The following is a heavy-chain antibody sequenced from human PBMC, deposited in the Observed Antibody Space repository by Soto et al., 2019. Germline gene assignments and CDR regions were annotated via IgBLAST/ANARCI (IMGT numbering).Heavy chain of an antibody. V-gene: IGHV1-69*11. CDR3: ARGRADEYFQH. J-gene: IGHJ1*01. Sequence: QVQLVQSGAEVKKPGSSVKVSCKASGGTVSSYAISWVRPAPGQGLEWMGGVIPILGTANYAQKFQGRVTITADESTSTAYMELSSLRSEDTAVYYCARGRADEYFQHWGQGTLFTFSS. CDR1: GGTVSSYA. D-gene: IGHD3-10*01. CDR2: VIPILGTA.